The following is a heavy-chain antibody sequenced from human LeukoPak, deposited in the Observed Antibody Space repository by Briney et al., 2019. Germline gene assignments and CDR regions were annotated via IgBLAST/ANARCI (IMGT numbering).Heavy chain of an antibody. Sequence: GGSLRLSCAASGFTFSSYAMHWVRQAPGKGLEYVSAISSNGGSTYYANSVKGRFTISRDNSKNTLYLQMGSLGAEDMAVYYCARDYRGSSGYYHTPVDYWGQGTLVTVSS. J-gene: IGHJ4*02. V-gene: IGHV3-64*01. CDR2: ISSNGGST. D-gene: IGHD3-22*01. CDR1: GFTFSSYA. CDR3: ARDYRGSSGYYHTPVDY.